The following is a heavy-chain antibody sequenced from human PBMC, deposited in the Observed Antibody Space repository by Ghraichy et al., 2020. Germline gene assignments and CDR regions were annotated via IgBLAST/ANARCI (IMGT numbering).Heavy chain of an antibody. V-gene: IGHV1-69*06. J-gene: IGHJ6*02. CDR2: IIPIFGTT. CDR3: AMVTTPGVYYYYYGLDV. CDR1: GGTFSSYV. Sequence: SVKVSCKASGGTFSSYVINWVRQAPGQGLEWMGGIIPIFGTTNYAQKFQGRVTITADKSTRTAYMEMNSLRSEDTGMYYCAMVTTPGVYYYYYGLDVWGQGTAVTVSS. D-gene: IGHD4-11*01.